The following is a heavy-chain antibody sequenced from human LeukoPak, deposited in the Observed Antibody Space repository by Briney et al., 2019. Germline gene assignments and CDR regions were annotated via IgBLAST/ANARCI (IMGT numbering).Heavy chain of an antibody. CDR2: IYYSGST. D-gene: IGHD2-21*01. CDR3: ARAGIEDSTLYYFDY. CDR1: GGSISSGDYY. V-gene: IGHV4-30-4*08. J-gene: IGHJ4*02. Sequence: SETLSLTCTVSGGSISSGDYYWSWIRQPPGKGLEWIGYIYYSGSTYYNPSLKSRVTISVDTSKKQFSLKLSSVTAADTAVYYCARAGIEDSTLYYFDYWGQGTLVTVSS.